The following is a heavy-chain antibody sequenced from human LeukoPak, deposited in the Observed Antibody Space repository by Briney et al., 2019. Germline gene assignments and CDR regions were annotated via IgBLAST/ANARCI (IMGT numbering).Heavy chain of an antibody. Sequence: GGSLRLSCAASGFTVSSNYMSWVRQAPGKGLEWVSAIYSGGSTYYADSVKGRFTISRDNSKNTLYLQMNSLRAEDTAVYYCARIPDYYDSSGYFRNWGQGTLVTVSS. CDR2: IYSGGST. J-gene: IGHJ4*02. D-gene: IGHD3-22*01. CDR1: GFTVSSNY. CDR3: ARIPDYYDSSGYFRN. V-gene: IGHV3-53*01.